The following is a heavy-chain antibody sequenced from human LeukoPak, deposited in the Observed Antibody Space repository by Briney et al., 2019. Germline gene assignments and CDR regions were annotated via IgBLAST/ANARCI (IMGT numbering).Heavy chain of an antibody. CDR1: GYTFTSYY. J-gene: IGHJ6*03. V-gene: IGHV1-46*01. CDR2: INPSGGST. Sequence: GASVKVSCKASGYTFTSYYMHWVRLAPGQGLEWVGIINPSGGSTGYAQKFQGRVTMTRDMSTSTVYMELSSLRSEDTAVYYCASGGDYYYYYMDVWGKGTTVTVSS. CDR3: ASGGDYYYYYMDV. D-gene: IGHD3-16*01.